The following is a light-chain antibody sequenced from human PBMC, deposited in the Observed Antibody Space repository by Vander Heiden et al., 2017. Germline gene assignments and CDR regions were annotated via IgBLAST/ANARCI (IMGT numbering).Light chain of an antibody. CDR1: QSISSY. CDR2: AAS. Sequence: EVPESPSSLSASVGDRATITCRASQSISSYLNWYQQKPAKAPKLLIYAASSLQSGVPSRFSGSGSGTDFTLTISSLQPEDFATYYCQQSYSTPLTFGGGTKVEIK. J-gene: IGKJ4*01. CDR3: QQSYSTPLT. V-gene: IGKV1-39*01.